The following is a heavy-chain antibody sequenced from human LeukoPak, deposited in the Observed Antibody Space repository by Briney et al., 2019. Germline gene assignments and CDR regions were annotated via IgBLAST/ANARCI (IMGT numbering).Heavy chain of an antibody. CDR1: GFTFSTYP. V-gene: IGHV3-30-3*01. CDR2: FSSDGSTK. J-gene: IGHJ3*02. CDR3: ARELSAFDI. Sequence: GGSLRLSCVASGFTFSTYPMHWVRQAPGKGLEWVAVFSSDGSTKFYAGSVKGRFTISRDNSKNTLYLQMNSLRVEDTAVYSCARELSAFDIWGQGTMVTVSS.